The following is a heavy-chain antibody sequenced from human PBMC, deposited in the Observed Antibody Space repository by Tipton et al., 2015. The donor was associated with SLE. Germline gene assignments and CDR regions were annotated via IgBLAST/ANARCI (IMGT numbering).Heavy chain of an antibody. J-gene: IGHJ3*01. CDR3: ARRDGYNGDDAFDL. CDR1: GGSFSGYY. Sequence: TLSLTCAVYGGSFSGYYWSWIRQPPGKGLEWIGSIYYSGNTYYNPSLKSRVTISVDTSKNQFSLKLSSVTAADTAVYYCARRDGYNGDDAFDLWGQGTMVIVSS. D-gene: IGHD5-24*01. CDR2: IYYSGNT. V-gene: IGHV4-34*01.